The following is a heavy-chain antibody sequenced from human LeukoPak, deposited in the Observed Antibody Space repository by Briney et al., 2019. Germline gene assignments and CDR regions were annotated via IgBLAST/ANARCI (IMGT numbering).Heavy chain of an antibody. Sequence: QAGGSLRLSCAASGFTFSSYAMSWVRQAPGKGLEWVSAISGSGGSTYYADSVKGRFTISRDNSKNTLYLQMNSLRAEDTAVYYCANQVATINYFDYWGQGTLVTVSS. CDR3: ANQVATINYFDY. D-gene: IGHD5-12*01. CDR2: ISGSGGST. CDR1: GFTFSSYA. V-gene: IGHV3-23*01. J-gene: IGHJ4*02.